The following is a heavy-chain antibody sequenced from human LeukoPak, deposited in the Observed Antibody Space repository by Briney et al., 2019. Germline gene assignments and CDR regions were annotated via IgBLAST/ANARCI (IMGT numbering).Heavy chain of an antibody. Sequence: GRSLRLSCAASGFTFNTYGMHWVRQAPGKGLEWVANIKFDGSEKYYVDSVKGRFTISRDNAKNSLYLQMNSLRAEDTAVYYCARAPREWLLGYYFDYWGQGTLVTVSS. CDR3: ARAPREWLLGYYFDY. CDR1: GFTFNTYG. D-gene: IGHD3-3*01. V-gene: IGHV3-7*01. CDR2: IKFDGSEK. J-gene: IGHJ4*02.